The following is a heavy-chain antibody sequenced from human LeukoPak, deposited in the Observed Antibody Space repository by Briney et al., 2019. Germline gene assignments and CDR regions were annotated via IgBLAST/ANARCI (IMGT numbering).Heavy chain of an antibody. CDR2: IYSGGST. V-gene: IGHV3-53*01. Sequence: GGSLRLSCAASGITVSSNYMSWVRQAPGKGLEWVSVIYSGGSTYYADSVKGRFTISRDNSKNTLYLQMNSLRAEDTAVYYCARSSSWPYYFDYWGQGTLVTVSS. J-gene: IGHJ4*02. CDR3: ARSSSWPYYFDY. CDR1: GITVSSNY. D-gene: IGHD6-13*01.